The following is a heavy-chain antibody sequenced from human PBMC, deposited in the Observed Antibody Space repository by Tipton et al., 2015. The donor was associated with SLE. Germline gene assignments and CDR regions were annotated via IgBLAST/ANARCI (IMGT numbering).Heavy chain of an antibody. Sequence: GSLRLSCAASGFTFSSYAMSWVRQAPGKGLEWVSAISGSGGSTYYADSVKGRFTISRDNSKNTLYLQMNSLRAEDTAVYYCARGGGGSSIFDYWGQGTLVTVSS. V-gene: IGHV3-23*01. D-gene: IGHD1-26*01. CDR3: ARGGGGSSIFDY. CDR1: GFTFSSYA. J-gene: IGHJ4*02. CDR2: ISGSGGST.